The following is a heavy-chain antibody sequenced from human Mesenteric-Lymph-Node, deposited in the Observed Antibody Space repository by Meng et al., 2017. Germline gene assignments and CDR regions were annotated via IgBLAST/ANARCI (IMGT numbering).Heavy chain of an antibody. Sequence: GESLKISCAASGFTFSTYDMHWVRQPTGKGLEWVSTIATADDTYYSDSVQGRFTISRDIAKNSLYLQMNSLRAGDTAVYYCARSTGDGGDNWYFDLWGRGTLVTVSS. D-gene: IGHD2-21*01. CDR3: ARSTGDGGDNWYFDL. J-gene: IGHJ2*01. CDR1: GFTFSTYD. V-gene: IGHV3-13*01. CDR2: IATADDT.